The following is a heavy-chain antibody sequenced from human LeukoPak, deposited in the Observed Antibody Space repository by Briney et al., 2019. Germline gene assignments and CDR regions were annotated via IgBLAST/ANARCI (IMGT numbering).Heavy chain of an antibody. V-gene: IGHV1-69-2*01. CDR1: GYTFTDYY. J-gene: IGHJ4*02. D-gene: IGHD6-6*01. CDR2: VDPEDGET. Sequence: ASVKISCKVSGYTFTDYYMHWVQQAPGKGLEWMGLVDPEDGETIYAEKLQGRVTITADTSTDTAYMELSSLRSEDTAVYYCATLGYSSSFDYWGQGTLVTVSS. CDR3: ATLGYSSSFDY.